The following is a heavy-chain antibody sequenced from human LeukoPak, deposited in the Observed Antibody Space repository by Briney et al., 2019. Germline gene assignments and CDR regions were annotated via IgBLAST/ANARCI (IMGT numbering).Heavy chain of an antibody. Sequence: SVKVSCKASGGTFSSYAISWVRQAPGQGLEWMGGVIPIFGTANYAQKFQGRVTITADESTSTAYMELSSLRSEDTAVNYCARDSNPDFDPTNFWGQGALVTVSS. CDR2: VIPIFGTA. D-gene: IGHD3-9*01. CDR3: ARDSNPDFDPTNF. V-gene: IGHV1-69*13. J-gene: IGHJ4*02. CDR1: GGTFSSYA.